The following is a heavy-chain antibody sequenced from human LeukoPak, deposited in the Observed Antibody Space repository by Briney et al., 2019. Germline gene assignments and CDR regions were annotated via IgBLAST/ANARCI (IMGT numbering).Heavy chain of an antibody. D-gene: IGHD3-22*01. Sequence: PGGSLRLSCVASGFTFSGYVMHWVRQAPGKRLEWVAVIWYDGSNKDYADSVKGRFTISRDNSKNTLYLQMNSLRVEDTAVYYCARCYFYESSAYCPLDYWGQGALVTVSS. V-gene: IGHV3-33*01. J-gene: IGHJ4*02. CDR2: IWYDGSNK. CDR3: ARCYFYESSAYCPLDY. CDR1: GFTFSGYV.